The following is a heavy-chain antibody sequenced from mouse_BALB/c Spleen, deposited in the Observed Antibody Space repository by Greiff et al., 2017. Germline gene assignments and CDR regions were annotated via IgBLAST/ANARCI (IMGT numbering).Heavy chain of an antibody. J-gene: IGHJ4*01. CDR1: GFSLTGYG. Sequence: QVQLKESGPGLVAPSQSLSITCTVSGFSLTGYGVNWVRQPPGKGLEWLGMIWGDGSTDYNSALKSRLSISKDNSKSQVFLKMNSLQTDDTARYYCARGWLLRTYYYAMDYWGQGTSVTVSS. D-gene: IGHD2-3*01. CDR2: IWGDGST. CDR3: ARGWLLRTYYYAMDY. V-gene: IGHV2-6-7*01.